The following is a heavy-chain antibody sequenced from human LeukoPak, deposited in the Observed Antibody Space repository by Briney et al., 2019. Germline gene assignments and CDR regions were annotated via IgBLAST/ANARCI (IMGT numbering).Heavy chain of an antibody. Sequence: PGGSLRLSWAVSGVTLSNYGMSWVRQAPGKGLEWVAGISGSGGKPNYADSVRGRFTISRDNPKNTLYLQMNSLRAEDTAVYFCAKRGVVIRVILVGFHKEAYYFDSWGQGALVTVSS. CDR3: AKRGVVIRVILVGFHKEAYYFDS. CDR1: GVTLSNYG. J-gene: IGHJ4*02. D-gene: IGHD3-22*01. CDR2: ISGSGGKP. V-gene: IGHV3-23*01.